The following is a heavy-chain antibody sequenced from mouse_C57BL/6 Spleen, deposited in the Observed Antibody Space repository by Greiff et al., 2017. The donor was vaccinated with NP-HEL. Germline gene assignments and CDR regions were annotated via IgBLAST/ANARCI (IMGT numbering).Heavy chain of an antibody. J-gene: IGHJ2*01. CDR1: GYSFTGYF. CDR3: ARFDGYYGDYFDN. D-gene: IGHD2-3*01. Sequence: VQLKESGPELVKPGDSVKISCKASGYSFTGYFMNWVMQSHGKSLEWIGRINPYNGDTFYNQKFKGKATLTVDKSSSTAHMELRSLTSEDSAVYYCARFDGYYGDYFDNWGQGTTLTVSS. V-gene: IGHV1-20*01. CDR2: INPYNGDT.